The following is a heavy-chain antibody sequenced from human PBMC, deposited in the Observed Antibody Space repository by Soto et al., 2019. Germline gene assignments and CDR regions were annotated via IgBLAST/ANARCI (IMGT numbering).Heavy chain of an antibody. CDR1: GDTFSSYA. J-gene: IGHJ6*02. V-gene: IGHV1-69*12. Sequence: QVQLVQSGAEVKKPGSSVKVSCKASGDTFSSYAISWVRQAPGQGLEWMGGIIPIFGTANYAQKFQGRVTITADESTSTAYMELSSLRSEDTAVYYCARDRPPMVYYYYGMDVWGQGTTVTVSS. CDR2: IIPIFGTA. D-gene: IGHD3-10*01. CDR3: ARDRPPMVYYYYGMDV.